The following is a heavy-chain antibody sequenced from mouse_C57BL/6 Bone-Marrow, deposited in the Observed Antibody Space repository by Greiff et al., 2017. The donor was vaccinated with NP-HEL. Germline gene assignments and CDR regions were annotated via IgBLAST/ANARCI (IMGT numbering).Heavy chain of an antibody. J-gene: IGHJ2*01. CDR2: IDPSDSYT. CDR1: GYTFTSYW. CDR3: AREDFYYPEGYFDY. D-gene: IGHD2-1*01. Sequence: QVQLKQPGAELVKPGASVKLSCKASGYTFTSYWMQWVKQRPGQGLEWIGEIDPSDSYTNYNQKFKGKATLTVDTSSSTAYMQLSSLTSEDSAVYYCAREDFYYPEGYFDYWGQGTTLTVSS. V-gene: IGHV1-50*01.